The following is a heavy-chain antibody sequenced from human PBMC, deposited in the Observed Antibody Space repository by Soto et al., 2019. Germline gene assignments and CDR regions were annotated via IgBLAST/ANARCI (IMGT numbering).Heavy chain of an antibody. D-gene: IGHD5-12*01. V-gene: IGHV4-59*01. CDR1: GGSISSYY. Sequence: PSETLSLTCTVSGGSISSYYWSWIRQPPGKGLEWIGYIYYSGSTNYNPSLKSRVTISIDTSKNQFSLKLSSVTAADTAVYYCVRVSGGYYLDYQGQGSLVTVCS. CDR3: VRVSGGYYLDY. CDR2: IYYSGST. J-gene: IGHJ4*02.